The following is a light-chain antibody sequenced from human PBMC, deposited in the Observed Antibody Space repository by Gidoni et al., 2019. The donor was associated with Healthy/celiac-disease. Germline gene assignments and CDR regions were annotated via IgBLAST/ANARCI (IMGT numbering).Light chain of an antibody. CDR1: QSISSY. CDR3: HQSYSTTWT. V-gene: IGKV1-39*01. J-gene: IGKJ1*01. Sequence: DIQLTQSPSSLSASVGDRVTITCRASQSISSYLNWYQQKPGKAPKLLIYAASSLQSGVPSRFSGSGSGTDFTLTISSLQPEDVATYYCHQSYSTTWTFGQGTKVEIK. CDR2: AAS.